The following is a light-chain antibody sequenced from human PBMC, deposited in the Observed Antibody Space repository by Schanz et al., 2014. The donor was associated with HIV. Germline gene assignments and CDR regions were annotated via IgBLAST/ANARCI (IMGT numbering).Light chain of an antibody. CDR2: AAS. CDR3: QKYNSAPRT. Sequence: VMTQSPATLSVSPGERATLSCRASQSVSNNVAWYQQKPGQAPRLLIYAASTRATGIPARFSGSGSGTEFTLTISSLQPEDVATYYCQKYNSAPRTFGQGTKVEI. J-gene: IGKJ1*01. CDR1: QSVSNN. V-gene: IGKV3D-15*01.